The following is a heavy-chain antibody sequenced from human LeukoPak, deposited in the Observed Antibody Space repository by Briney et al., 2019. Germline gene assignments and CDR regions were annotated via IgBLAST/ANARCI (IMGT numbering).Heavy chain of an antibody. CDR2: ISTSVNP. CDR3: ARDQNLLIDY. D-gene: IGHD1-7*01. V-gene: IGHV4-4*07. Sequence: SQTLSLTCPVSGGSLTSYYWNWIRQPAGERLEWIGRISTSVNPNYNPSLTSRVTMSVTTSKNQLSLRLSSVTAADTAVYYCARDQNLLIDYWGQGTLVTVSS. CDR1: GGSLTSYY. J-gene: IGHJ4*02.